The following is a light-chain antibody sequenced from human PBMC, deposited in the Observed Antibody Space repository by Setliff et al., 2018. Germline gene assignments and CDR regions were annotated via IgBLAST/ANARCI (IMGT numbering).Light chain of an antibody. Sequence: QSVLTQPRSVSGSPGQSVTISCTGTSSDVGAYNYVSWYQQHPGKVPKLMIYDVRKRPSGVPDRFSGSKSGNTASLTISGLQAEDEADYYCCSYTGFSYVFGSGTQLTVL. J-gene: IGLJ1*01. CDR3: CSYTGFSYV. CDR1: SSDVGAYNY. V-gene: IGLV2-11*01. CDR2: DVR.